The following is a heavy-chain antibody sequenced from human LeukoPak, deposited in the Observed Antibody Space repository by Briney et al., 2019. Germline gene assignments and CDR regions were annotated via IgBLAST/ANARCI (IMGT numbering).Heavy chain of an antibody. CDR1: GFTFNNYN. CDR2: ITSSGTYI. Sequence: PGGSLRLSCAASGFTFNNYNMNWVRQAPGKALEWVSSITSSGTYIFYADSVKGRFTISRDNSKNTLYLQMNSLRAEDTAVYYCARVTTMIVVGDYWYYMDVWGKGTTVIFSS. D-gene: IGHD3-22*01. J-gene: IGHJ6*03. CDR3: ARVTTMIVVGDYWYYMDV. V-gene: IGHV3-21*01.